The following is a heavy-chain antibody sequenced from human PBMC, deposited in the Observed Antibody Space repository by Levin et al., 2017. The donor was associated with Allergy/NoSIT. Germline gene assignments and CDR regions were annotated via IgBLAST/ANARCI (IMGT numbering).Heavy chain of an antibody. D-gene: IGHD6-19*01. CDR3: ARGLRSSGWDFDS. CDR1: GFNYNVYA. V-gene: IGHV3-30-3*01. CDR2: ISFDGNNL. J-gene: IGHJ4*02. Sequence: GESLKISCVTSGFNYNVYAMHWVRQAPGRGLEWLALISFDGNNLYFAESVRGRFTISRDNSKNTLYLQIHSLRSEETAVYFCARGLRSSGWDFDSWGQGTLVTVSS.